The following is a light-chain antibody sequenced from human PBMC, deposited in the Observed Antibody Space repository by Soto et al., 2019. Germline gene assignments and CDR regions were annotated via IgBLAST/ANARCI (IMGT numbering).Light chain of an antibody. V-gene: IGKV3-20*01. Sequence: EIVLTQSPGTLSLSPGDRATLSCRAIQSVSSSYLAWYQQKPGQAPRLLIYGASSRATGIPDRFSGSGSGTDFTLTISRLEPEDFAVYYCQQYGGSPPITFGQGTRLGI. CDR1: QSVSSSY. CDR2: GAS. CDR3: QQYGGSPPIT. J-gene: IGKJ5*01.